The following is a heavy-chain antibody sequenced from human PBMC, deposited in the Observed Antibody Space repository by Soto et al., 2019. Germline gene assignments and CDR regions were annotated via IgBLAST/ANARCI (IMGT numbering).Heavy chain of an antibody. CDR2: ISSSSSYI. Sequence: GGSLRLSCAASGFTFSSYSMNWVRQAPWKGLEWVSSISSSSSYIYYADSVKGRFTISRDKAKNSLYLQMNSLRAEDTAVYYWAGDRENWFDACVRRTLVAVYS. CDR1: GFTFSSYS. J-gene: IGHJ5*02. V-gene: IGHV3-21*01. CDR3: AGDRENWFDA.